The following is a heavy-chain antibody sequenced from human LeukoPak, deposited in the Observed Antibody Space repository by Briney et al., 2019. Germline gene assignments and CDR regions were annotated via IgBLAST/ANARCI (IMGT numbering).Heavy chain of an antibody. CDR3: ARDSLAGPCSSTSCYRAYYYYYMDV. J-gene: IGHJ6*03. CDR1: GYTFTSYY. CDR2: INPSGDST. Sequence: ASVKVSCKASGYTFTSYYMHWVRQAPGQGLEWMGIINPSGDSTSYAQKFQGRVTMTRDMSTSTVYMELSSLRSEDTAVYYCARDSLAGPCSSTSCYRAYYYYYMDVWGKGTTVTVSS. D-gene: IGHD2-2*01. V-gene: IGHV1-46*01.